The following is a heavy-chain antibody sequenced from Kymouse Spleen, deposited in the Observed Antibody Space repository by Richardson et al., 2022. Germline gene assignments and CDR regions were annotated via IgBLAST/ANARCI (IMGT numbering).Heavy chain of an antibody. J-gene: IGHJ6*02. V-gene: IGHV3-23*04. Sequence: EVQLVESGGGLVQPGGSLRLSCAASGFTFSSYAMSWVRQAPGKGLEWVSAISGSGGSTYYADSVKGRFTISRDNSKNTLYLQMNSLRAEDTAVYYCAKEGGSYYEDYYYYGMDVWGQGTTVTVSS. CDR2: ISGSGGST. CDR1: GFTFSSYA. D-gene: IGHD1-26*01. CDR3: AKEGGSYYEDYYYYGMDV.